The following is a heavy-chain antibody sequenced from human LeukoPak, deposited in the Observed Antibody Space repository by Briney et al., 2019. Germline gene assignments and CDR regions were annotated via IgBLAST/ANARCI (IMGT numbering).Heavy chain of an antibody. Sequence: PGGSLRLSCAASGFTFSSYAMSWVRQAPGKGLEWVSTLTSGGDTYYADSVKGRFTISRDNSKNTLYLQMNSLRAEDTAIYYCAKRLAVAGLNPSCHYYFDMESWGQGTTVTVSS. J-gene: IGHJ6*02. CDR3: AKRLAVAGLNPSCHYYFDMES. D-gene: IGHD6-19*01. CDR1: GFTFSSYA. CDR2: LTSGGDT. V-gene: IGHV3-23*01.